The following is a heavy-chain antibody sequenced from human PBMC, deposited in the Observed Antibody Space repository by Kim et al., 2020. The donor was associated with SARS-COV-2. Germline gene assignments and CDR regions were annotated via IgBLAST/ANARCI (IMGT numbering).Heavy chain of an antibody. CDR2: ICSGGTST. CDR3: AKVGAKIVVVTD. V-gene: IGHV3-23*03. D-gene: IGHD2-21*02. J-gene: IGHJ4*02. Sequence: GGSLRLSCAASGFTFSSYAMRWVRQAPGKGLEWVSVICSGGTSTYYADSVKGRFTISRDNSKNTLYLQMSSLRAEDTAVYYCAKVGAKIVVVTDWGQGTLVTVSS. CDR1: GFTFSSYA.